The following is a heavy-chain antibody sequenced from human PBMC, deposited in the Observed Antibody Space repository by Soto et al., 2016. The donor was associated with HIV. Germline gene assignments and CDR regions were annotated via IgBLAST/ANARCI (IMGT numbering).Heavy chain of an antibody. D-gene: IGHD3-10*01. CDR1: GFTFDDFA. V-gene: IGHV3-9*01. J-gene: IGHJ4*02. CDR3: AKDLTPYGSGSLDY. Sequence: EVQLVESGGDLVQPGKSLRLSCVASGFTFDDFAMHWVRQAPGKGLEWVSSISWESNNIQYLDSVQGRFSTSRDNAKKSIYLQMNSLRPEDTALYYCAKDLTPYGSGSLDYWGLGTLVTVAS. CDR2: ISWESNNI.